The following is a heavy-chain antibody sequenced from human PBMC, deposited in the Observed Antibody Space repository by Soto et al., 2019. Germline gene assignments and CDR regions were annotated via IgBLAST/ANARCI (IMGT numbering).Heavy chain of an antibody. J-gene: IGHJ5*02. Sequence: PGGSLRLSCAASGFIFGSYAMNWVRQVPGKGPEWVAVLSTDGSTPYYADSVRGRFTISRDNSKSTLFLQMKSLRPEDTAIYFCAKSYDLWSPYLSFGDQRDPWGQGTLVTVSS. CDR3: AKSYDLWSPYLSFGDQRDP. CDR1: GFIFGSYA. D-gene: IGHD3-3*01. V-gene: IGHV3-30*16. CDR2: LSTDGSTP.